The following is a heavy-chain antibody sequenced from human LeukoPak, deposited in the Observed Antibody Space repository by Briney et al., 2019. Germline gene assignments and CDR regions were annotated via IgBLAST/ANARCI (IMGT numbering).Heavy chain of an antibody. D-gene: IGHD6-13*01. J-gene: IGHJ1*01. CDR1: GYTFSGYY. V-gene: IGHV1-2*02. Sequence: ASVKVSCKASGYTFSGYYMHWVRQAPGQGLEWMGWINPNSGGTNYAQKFQGRVTMTRDTSISTAYMELSRLRSDDTAVYYRARGYPLSTTAAGTYFQHWGQGTPVTVSS. CDR2: INPNSGGT. CDR3: ARGYPLSTTAAGTYFQH.